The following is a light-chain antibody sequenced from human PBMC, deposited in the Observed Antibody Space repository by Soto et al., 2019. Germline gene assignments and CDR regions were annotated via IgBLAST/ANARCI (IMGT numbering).Light chain of an antibody. V-gene: IGLV2-8*01. CDR2: EVN. CDR3: SSYAGSNNLV. CDR1: SSDIGGYDY. Sequence: QSALTQPPSASGSLGQSVTISCTGTSSDIGGYDYVSWYQQHPGKAPKLIIYEVNKRPSGVPDRFSGSKSGNTASLIVSGLQAEDEADYYCSSYAGSNNLVFAGGTKLTVL. J-gene: IGLJ3*02.